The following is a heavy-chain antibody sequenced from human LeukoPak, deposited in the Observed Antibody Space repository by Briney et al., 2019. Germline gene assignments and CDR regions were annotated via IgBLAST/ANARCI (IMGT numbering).Heavy chain of an antibody. J-gene: IGHJ6*03. D-gene: IGHD6-13*01. V-gene: IGHV4-4*09. CDR2: IYTSGST. CDR1: GGSISSYY. Sequence: SETLSLTCTVSGGSISSYYWSWIRQPPGKGLEWIGYIYTSGSTNYNPSLKSRVTISVDTSKNQFSLKLSSVTAADTAVYYCARRNGIAAAGPGVDYYYYYMDVWGKGTTVTVSS. CDR3: ARRNGIAAAGPGVDYYYYYMDV.